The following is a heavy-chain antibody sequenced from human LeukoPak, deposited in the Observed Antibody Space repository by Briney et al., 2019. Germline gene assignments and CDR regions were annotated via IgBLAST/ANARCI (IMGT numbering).Heavy chain of an antibody. CDR3: ARSLAVIVATTSRFLLFDY. Sequence: SVKVSCKASGGTFSSYAISWVRQAPGQGLEWMGGIIPIFGTANYAQKFQGRVTITTDESTSTAYMELSSLRSEDTAVYYCARSLAVIVATTSRFLLFDYWGQGTLVTVSS. D-gene: IGHD5-12*01. CDR2: IIPIFGTA. CDR1: GGTFSSYA. J-gene: IGHJ4*02. V-gene: IGHV1-69*05.